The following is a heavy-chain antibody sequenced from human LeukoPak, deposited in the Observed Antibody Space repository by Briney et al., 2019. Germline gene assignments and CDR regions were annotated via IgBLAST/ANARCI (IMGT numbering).Heavy chain of an antibody. CDR2: IYYSGST. CDR1: GGSISSYY. V-gene: IGHV4-59*01. J-gene: IGHJ5*02. D-gene: IGHD6-13*01. CDR3: ARVVAAAGKVWFDP. Sequence: KPSETLSLTCTVSGGSISSYYWSWIRQPPGKGLEWIGYIYYSGSTNYNPSLKSRVTISVDTSKNQFSLKLSSVTAADTAVYYCARVVAAAGKVWFDPWGQGTLVTVSS.